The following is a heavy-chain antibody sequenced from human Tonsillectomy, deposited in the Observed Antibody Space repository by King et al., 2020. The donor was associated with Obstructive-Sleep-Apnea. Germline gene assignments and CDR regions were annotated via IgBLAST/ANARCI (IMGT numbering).Heavy chain of an antibody. D-gene: IGHD4-17*01. CDR2: IRSKAYGGST. Sequence: VQLVESGGGLVQPGRSLRLSCTVSGFTFGDYAMSWFRQAPGKGLEWVGFIRSKAYGGSTEYAASVKGRFTISRDDSKSIAYLQMNSLKTEDTAVYYCTRGALDYGDYPPDYWGQGTLVTVSS. V-gene: IGHV3-49*03. CDR3: TRGALDYGDYPPDY. J-gene: IGHJ4*02. CDR1: GFTFGDYA.